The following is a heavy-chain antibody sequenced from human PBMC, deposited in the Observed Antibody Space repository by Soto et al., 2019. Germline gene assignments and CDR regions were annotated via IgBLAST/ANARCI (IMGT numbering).Heavy chain of an antibody. D-gene: IGHD6-13*01. CDR1: GGTFSSYA. CDR2: IIPIFGTA. Sequence: GASVKVSCKASGGTFSSYAISWVRQAPGQGLEWMGGIIPIFGTANYAQKFQGRVTITADESTSTAYMELSSLRSEDTAVYYCAKGRSWYPFFDYWGQGSLVTVSS. V-gene: IGHV1-69*13. CDR3: AKGRSWYPFFDY. J-gene: IGHJ4*01.